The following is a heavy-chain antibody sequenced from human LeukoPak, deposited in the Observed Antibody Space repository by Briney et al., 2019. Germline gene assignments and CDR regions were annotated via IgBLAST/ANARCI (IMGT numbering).Heavy chain of an antibody. J-gene: IGHJ2*01. D-gene: IGHD2-15*01. CDR2: IGVTGDT. Sequence: GGSLSLSCAAYGFTFSKYDFPWVRQAPGKGLEWVAAIGVTGDTYYADSVKGRFTISGEDAANSLYLQMRSLGAGDTALYYCTKEFCGSRAACAGGSYYDFWGRGALVTVSS. CDR1: GFTFSKYD. V-gene: IGHV3-13*01. CDR3: TKEFCGSRAACAGGSYYDF.